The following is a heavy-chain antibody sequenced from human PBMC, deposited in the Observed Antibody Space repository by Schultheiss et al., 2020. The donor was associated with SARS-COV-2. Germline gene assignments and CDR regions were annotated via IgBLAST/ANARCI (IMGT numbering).Heavy chain of an antibody. J-gene: IGHJ6*02. CDR3: ARRRAIVVVVAATRGGMDV. CDR1: GGSITSGGYY. D-gene: IGHD2-15*01. CDR2: MYYSGST. V-gene: IGHV4-31*03. Sequence: SETLSLTCTVSGGSITSGGYYWTWIRQHPGKGLEWIGYMYYSGSTYYNPSLKSRVTISGDTSKNQFSLKLSSVTAADTAVYYCARRRAIVVVVAATRGGMDVWGQGTTVTVSS.